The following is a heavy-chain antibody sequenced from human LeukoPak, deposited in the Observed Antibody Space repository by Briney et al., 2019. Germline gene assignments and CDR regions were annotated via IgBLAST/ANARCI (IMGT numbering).Heavy chain of an antibody. J-gene: IGHJ5*02. CDR1: GGSITSSSYY. CDR2: ISYSGGT. CDR3: ARDPGWEDRGYCSGGSCYHNFGFDP. Sequence: PSETLSLTCTVSGGSITSSSYYWGWIRQPPGKGLEWIGTISYSGGTYYNPSLKSRVTLSVDTSKNQFSLKLNSVTAADTAVYYCARDPGWEDRGYCSGGSCYHNFGFDPWGQGTLVTVSS. V-gene: IGHV4-39*02. D-gene: IGHD2-15*01.